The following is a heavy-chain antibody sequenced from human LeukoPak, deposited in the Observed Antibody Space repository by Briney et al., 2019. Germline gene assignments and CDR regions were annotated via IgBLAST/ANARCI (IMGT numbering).Heavy chain of an antibody. D-gene: IGHD3-22*01. J-gene: IGHJ4*02. CDR2: ISWNSDTR. Sequence: GGSLRLSCAVSGFTIDDYAMHWVRKVPGKGLEWVAGISWNSDTRGYVDSVKGRFTISRDNARNSLYLQMNSLRAEDTAVYYCVREGHYYDSSGYVVYWGQGTLVTVSS. CDR3: VREGHYYDSSGYVVY. CDR1: GFTIDDYA. V-gene: IGHV3-9*01.